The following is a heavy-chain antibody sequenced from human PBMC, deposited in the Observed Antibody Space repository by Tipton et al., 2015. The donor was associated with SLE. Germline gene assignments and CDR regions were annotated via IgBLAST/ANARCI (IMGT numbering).Heavy chain of an antibody. CDR2: IYHSGST. V-gene: IGHV4-30-2*01. CDR3: ARKKGAIAAFDY. Sequence: TLSLTCAVSGGSISSGGYSWSWIRQPPGKGLEWIGYIYHSGSTYYKPSLKSRVTISVDRSKNQFSLKLSSVTAADTAVYYCARKKGAIAAFDYWGQGTLVTVSS. CDR1: GGSISSGGYS. J-gene: IGHJ4*02. D-gene: IGHD1-26*01.